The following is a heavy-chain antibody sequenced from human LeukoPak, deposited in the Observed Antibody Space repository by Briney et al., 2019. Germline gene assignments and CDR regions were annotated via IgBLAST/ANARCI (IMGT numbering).Heavy chain of an antibody. CDR1: GGSISSYY. CDR2: IYTSGST. V-gene: IGHV4-4*07. J-gene: IGHJ4*02. Sequence: SETLSLTCTVSGGSISSYYWSWIRQPAGKGLEWIGRIYTSGSTNYNPSLKSRVTMSVDTSKNQFSLKLSSVTAADTAVYYCASSIAVAGGRPFDYWGQGTLVTVSS. D-gene: IGHD6-19*01. CDR3: ASSIAVAGGRPFDY.